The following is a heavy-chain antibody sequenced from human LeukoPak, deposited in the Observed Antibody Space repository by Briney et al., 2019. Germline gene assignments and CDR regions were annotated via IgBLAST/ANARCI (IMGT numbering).Heavy chain of an antibody. D-gene: IGHD3-22*01. CDR3: ARQSISGSSLSYFDY. CDR2: IYDSGST. V-gene: IGHV4-59*01. Sequence: SETLSLTCTVSGGSTSSYYCSWIRQPPGKGLGWIGNIYDSGSTNYNPSLKSRVTISVDTSKNQCSLKLSSVTAADTAVYYCARQSISGSSLSYFDYWGQGTLVNVSS. J-gene: IGHJ4*02. CDR1: GGSTSSYY.